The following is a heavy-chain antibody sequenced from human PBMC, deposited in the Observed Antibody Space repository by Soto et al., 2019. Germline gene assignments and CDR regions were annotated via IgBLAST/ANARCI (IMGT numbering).Heavy chain of an antibody. J-gene: IGHJ4*02. CDR2: MSGFNGKT. CDR1: GYTFTSYG. CDR3: ARADSETGGHYYWHYFDH. V-gene: IGHV1-18*01. Sequence: QVQLVQSGAEAKKPGASVKVSCKVSGYTFTSYGVAWVRQAPGQGLEWLGWMSGFNGKTDNTPRLKGRVTLTTDTSTSTAYMEMGSLRSDDTAVYYCARADSETGGHYYWHYFDHWGQGTLVTVSS. D-gene: IGHD3-3*01.